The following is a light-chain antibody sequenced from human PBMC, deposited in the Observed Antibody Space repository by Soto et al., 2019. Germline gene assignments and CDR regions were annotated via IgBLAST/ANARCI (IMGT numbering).Light chain of an antibody. CDR3: QQYGGSPLFT. J-gene: IGKJ3*01. Sequence: EILMTQSPATLSVSPGERATLSCRASQRVSSTHLAWYQQKPGQAPRLLIYGTSVRATGIPDRFRGSGSGTDFTLTIGRLEPEDFAVYYCQQYGGSPLFTFGPGTKVEI. V-gene: IGKV3-20*01. CDR2: GTS. CDR1: QRVSSTH.